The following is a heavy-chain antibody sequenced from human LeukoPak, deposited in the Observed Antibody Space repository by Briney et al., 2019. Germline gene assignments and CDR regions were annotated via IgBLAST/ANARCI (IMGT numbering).Heavy chain of an antibody. CDR2: ISYDGSNK. CDR3: ARVGGSLPDAFDI. D-gene: IGHD2-15*01. Sequence: GGSLRLSCAASGFTFSSYAMHWVRQAPGKGLEWVAVISYDGSNKYYADSVKGRFTISRDNSKNTLYLQMGSLRAEDMAVYYCARVGGSLPDAFDIWGQGTMVPVSS. J-gene: IGHJ3*02. V-gene: IGHV3-30*14. CDR1: GFTFSSYA.